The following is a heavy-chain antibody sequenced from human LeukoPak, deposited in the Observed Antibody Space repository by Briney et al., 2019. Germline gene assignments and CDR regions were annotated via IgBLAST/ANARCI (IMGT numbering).Heavy chain of an antibody. CDR2: IIPIFGTV. Sequence: GASVKVSCKASGGTFSSYAISWVRQAPGQGLEWMGGIIPIFGTVNYAQKFQGRVTITADESTSTAYMELSSLRSEDTAVYYCASLSGAFGYSHSGMDYWGQGTLVTVSS. V-gene: IGHV1-69*13. CDR1: GGTFSSYA. D-gene: IGHD6-13*01. CDR3: ASLSGAFGYSHSGMDY. J-gene: IGHJ4*02.